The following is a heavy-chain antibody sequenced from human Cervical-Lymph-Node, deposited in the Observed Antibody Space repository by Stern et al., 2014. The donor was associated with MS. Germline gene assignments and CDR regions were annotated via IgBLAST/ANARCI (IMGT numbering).Heavy chain of an antibody. CDR3: ARDPGGFYYYGMDV. CDR1: GFTFSSYG. V-gene: IGHV3-33*01. Sequence: VQLVESGGGVVQPGRSLRLSCAASGFTFSSYGMHWVRQAPGKGLEWVAVIWYDGSNKYYADSGKGRFTISRTNSKNTMHRQLNRLRAEDTAVYYCARDPGGFYYYGMDVWGQGTTVTVS. D-gene: IGHD3-16*01. CDR2: IWYDGSNK. J-gene: IGHJ6*02.